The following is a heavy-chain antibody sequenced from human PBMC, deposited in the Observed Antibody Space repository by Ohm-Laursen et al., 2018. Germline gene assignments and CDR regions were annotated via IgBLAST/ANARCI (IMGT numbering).Heavy chain of an antibody. D-gene: IGHD5-12*01. J-gene: IGHJ4*02. CDR3: ARSRRVATFTSDY. CDR1: GFTFSSYG. CDR2: ISSSSAYI. V-gene: IGHV3-21*01. Sequence: GSLRLSCTASGFTFSSYGMNWVRQAPGKGLEWVSSISSSSAYIYYADSVQGRFTISRDNAKNSLYLQMNSLRAKDTAVYYCARSRRVATFTSDYWGQGTLVTVSS.